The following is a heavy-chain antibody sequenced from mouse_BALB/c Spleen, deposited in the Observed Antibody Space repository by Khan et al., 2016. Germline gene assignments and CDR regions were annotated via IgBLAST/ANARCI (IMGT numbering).Heavy chain of an antibody. CDR3: ARLGDI. J-gene: IGHJ2*01. D-gene: IGHD3-1*01. CDR2: IWAGGST. Sequence: QVQLKESGPGLVAPSQSLSITCTVSGFSLTSYGVHWVRQPSGKGLEWMGVIWAGGSTNYNSALMSRLSISKVNSKSQVFLIMNSLQTDDTAMYYCARLGDIWGQGTTLTVSS. V-gene: IGHV2-9*02. CDR1: GFSLTSYG.